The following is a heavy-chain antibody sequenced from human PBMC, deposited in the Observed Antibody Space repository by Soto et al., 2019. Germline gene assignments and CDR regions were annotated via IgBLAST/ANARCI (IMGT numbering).Heavy chain of an antibody. D-gene: IGHD3-3*01. Sequence: SETLSLTCTVSGGSISSGGYYWSWIRQHPGKGLEWIGYIYYSGSTYYNPSLKSRVTISVDTSKNQFSLKLSSVTAADTAVYYCARGQDYDFWSGYDFDYWGQGTLVTVSS. CDR1: GGSISSGGYY. CDR3: ARGQDYDFWSGYDFDY. J-gene: IGHJ4*02. V-gene: IGHV4-31*03. CDR2: IYYSGST.